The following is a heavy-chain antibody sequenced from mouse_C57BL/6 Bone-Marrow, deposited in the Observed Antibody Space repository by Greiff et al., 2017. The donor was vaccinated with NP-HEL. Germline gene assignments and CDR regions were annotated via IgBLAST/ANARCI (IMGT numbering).Heavy chain of an antibody. CDR3: AKGSNYLAWFAY. CDR2: IDPANGNT. CDR1: GFNIKNTY. Sequence: EVQLVESVAELVRPGASVKLSCTASGFNIKNTYMHWVKQRPEQGLEWIGRIDPANGNTKYAPKFQGKATITADTSSNTAYLQLSSLTSEDTAIYYCAKGSNYLAWFAYWGQGTLVTVSA. V-gene: IGHV14-3*01. D-gene: IGHD2-5*01. J-gene: IGHJ3*01.